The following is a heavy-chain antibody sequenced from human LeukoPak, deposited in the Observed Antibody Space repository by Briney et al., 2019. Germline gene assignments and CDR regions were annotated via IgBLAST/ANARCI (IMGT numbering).Heavy chain of an antibody. Sequence: KASETLSLTCAVYGGSFSGYYWSWIRQPPGKGLEWIGEINHSGSTNYNPSLKSRVTISVDTSKNQFSLKLSSVTAADTAVYYCARGQGEVLRFLEWSFHYFDYWGQGTLVTVSS. J-gene: IGHJ4*02. CDR3: ARGQGEVLRFLEWSFHYFDY. CDR1: GGSFSGYY. D-gene: IGHD3-3*01. V-gene: IGHV4-34*01. CDR2: INHSGST.